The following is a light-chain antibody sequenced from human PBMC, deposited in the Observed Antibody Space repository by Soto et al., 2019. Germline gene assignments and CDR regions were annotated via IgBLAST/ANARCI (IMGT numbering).Light chain of an antibody. Sequence: QSALTQPASVSGSPGQSITIFCTGTSSDIGTYIYVSWYLQHPGKAPKLLIYEVGNRPSGVSNRFSGSKSGNTASLTISGLQAEDEADYYCSSYTSSNSVVFGGGTMLTVL. CDR3: SSYTSSNSVV. J-gene: IGLJ2*01. V-gene: IGLV2-14*01. CDR1: SSDIGTYIY. CDR2: EVG.